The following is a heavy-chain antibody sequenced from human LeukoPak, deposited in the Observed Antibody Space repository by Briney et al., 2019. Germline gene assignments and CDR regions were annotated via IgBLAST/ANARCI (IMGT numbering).Heavy chain of an antibody. D-gene: IGHD3-22*01. CDR1: GDSVSSNSAA. J-gene: IGHJ2*01. CDR3: ARDRTYYYDSSGYSIDWYFDL. CDR2: TYYRSKWYN. V-gene: IGHV6-1*01. Sequence: SQTLSLTCAISGDSVSSNSAAWNSIRQSPSRGLEWLGRTYYRSKWYNDYAVSVKSRITINPDTSKNQFSLQLNSVTPEDTAVYYCARDRTYYYDSSGYSIDWYFDLWGRGTLVTVSS.